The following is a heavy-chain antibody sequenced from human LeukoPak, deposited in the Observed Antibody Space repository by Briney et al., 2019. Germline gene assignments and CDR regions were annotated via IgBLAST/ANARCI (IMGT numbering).Heavy chain of an antibody. V-gene: IGHV1-2*02. CDR2: TNPNSGGT. CDR1: GYTFTGYY. Sequence: GASVKVSCKASGYTFTGYYMHWVRQAPGQGLEWMGWTNPNSGGTNYAQKFQGRVTMTRDTSISTAYMELSRLRSDDTAVYYCATSGIQLWLDEYYLDYWGQGTLVTVSS. J-gene: IGHJ4*02. D-gene: IGHD5-18*01. CDR3: ATSGIQLWLDEYYLDY.